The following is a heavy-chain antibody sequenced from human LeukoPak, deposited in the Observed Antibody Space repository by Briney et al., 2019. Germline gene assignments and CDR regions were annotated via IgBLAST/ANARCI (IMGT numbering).Heavy chain of an antibody. J-gene: IGHJ3*02. CDR2: IHEDGSET. D-gene: IGHD1-1*01. CDR3: ARMQVDTGYRPFDI. Sequence: PGGSLRLSCVASGFTFSSHWMAWVRQAPGKGLEWVAKIHEDGSETSYVDSMKGRLAISRDNAKNSLHLRMNSLRVEDTGLYYCARMQVDTGYRPFDIWGQGTMVTVSS. V-gene: IGHV3-7*01. CDR1: GFTFSSHW.